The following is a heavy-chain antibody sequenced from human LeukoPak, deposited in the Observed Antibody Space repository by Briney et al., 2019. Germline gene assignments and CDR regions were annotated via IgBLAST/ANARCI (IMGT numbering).Heavy chain of an antibody. CDR3: ARRVGAYFDY. J-gene: IGHJ4*02. V-gene: IGHV3-30*03. CDR2: ISYDGSNK. Sequence: PGGSLRLSCAASGFTFSSYGMHWVRQAPGKGLEWVAVISYDGSNKYYADSVKGRFTISRDNSKNTLYLQMNSLRAEDTAVYYCARRVGAYFDYWGQGTLVTVSS. CDR1: GFTFSSYG. D-gene: IGHD1-26*01.